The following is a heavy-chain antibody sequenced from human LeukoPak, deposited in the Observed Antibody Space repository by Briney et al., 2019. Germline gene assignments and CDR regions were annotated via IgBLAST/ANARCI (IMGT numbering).Heavy chain of an antibody. V-gene: IGHV4-39*01. D-gene: IGHD3-10*01. J-gene: IGHJ5*02. Sequence: PSETLSLTCTVSGGSISSSSYYWVWLRQPPGKELEWIGSIYYSRSTYYNPSLKSRVTISVDTSKNQFSLKLSSVTAADTAVYYCARPNYYPSWFDPWGQGTLVTVSS. CDR3: ARPNYYPSWFDP. CDR1: GGSISSSSYY. CDR2: IYYSRST.